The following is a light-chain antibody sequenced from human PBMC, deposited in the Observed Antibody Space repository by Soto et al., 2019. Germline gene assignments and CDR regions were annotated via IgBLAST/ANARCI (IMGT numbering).Light chain of an antibody. CDR3: SSYTGSSTLL. CDR1: SRDVGGYNY. Sequence: QSVLTQPASVSESPGQSITISCTGTSRDVGGYNYVSWYHQHPGKAPKLMIYEVSNRPSGVSNRFSGSKSGKTASLTISGLQAEDEGDYYCSSYTGSSTLLFGGGTKLTVL. CDR2: EVS. J-gene: IGLJ2*01. V-gene: IGLV2-14*01.